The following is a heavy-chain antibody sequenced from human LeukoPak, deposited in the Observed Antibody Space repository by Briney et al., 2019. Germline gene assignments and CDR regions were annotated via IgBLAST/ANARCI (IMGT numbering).Heavy chain of an antibody. V-gene: IGHV4-59*01. CDR1: GGSISR. J-gene: IGHJ4*02. CDR2: IYYSGTT. D-gene: IGHD5-12*01. CDR3: ARAGGYSGYASN. Sequence: SETLSLTCTVSGGSISRIRQPPGKGLEWIGYIYYSGTTYYNPSLKSRVTISLDTSKNKFSLNLTSVNVADTAVYYCARAGGYSGYASNWGQGTLVTVPS.